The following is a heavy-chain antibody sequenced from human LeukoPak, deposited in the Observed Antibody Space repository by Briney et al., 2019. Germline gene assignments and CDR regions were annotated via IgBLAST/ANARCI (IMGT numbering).Heavy chain of an antibody. CDR3: AREVGIVVPAALNWFAP. J-gene: IGHJ5*02. V-gene: IGHV3-20*04. CDR2: INWNGGST. D-gene: IGHD2-2*01. CDR1: GFTFNDHG. Sequence: GGSLRLSCAASGFTFNDHGMSWVRQAPGKGLEWVSGINWNGGSTDYADSVKGRFTISRDNDKNALYLQMKSLRAEDTALYYCAREVGIVVPAALNWFAPGGQGSLVAVPS.